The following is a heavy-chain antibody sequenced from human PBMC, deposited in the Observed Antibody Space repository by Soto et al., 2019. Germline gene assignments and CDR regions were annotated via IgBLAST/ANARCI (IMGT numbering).Heavy chain of an antibody. V-gene: IGHV4-31*03. J-gene: IGHJ4*02. D-gene: IGHD4-17*01. Sequence: QMQLQESGPGLVKPSQTLSLTCTVSGDSISSGGYYWSWIRHHPGKGLEWIGCIYYSGVPYYNPSFKSRTTISVDTSKNQFSLKMTSVTAADTDVYYCAGDRRGGATVTTFDYWGQGTLVTVSS. CDR1: GDSISSGGYY. CDR3: AGDRRGGATVTTFDY. CDR2: IYYSGVP.